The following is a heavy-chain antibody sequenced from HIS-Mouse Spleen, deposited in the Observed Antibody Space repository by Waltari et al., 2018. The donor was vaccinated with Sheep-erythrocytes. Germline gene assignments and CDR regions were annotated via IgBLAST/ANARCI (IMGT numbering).Heavy chain of an antibody. V-gene: IGHV3-30-3*01. CDR3: ARGAFDI. Sequence: QVQLVESGGGVVQPGRSLRPSCAASGFTFSSYAMHWVRQAPGKGREWVAVISYDGSNKYNADSVKGRFTISRDNSKNTLYLQMNSLRAEDTAVYYCARGAFDIWGQGTMVTVSS. J-gene: IGHJ3*02. CDR2: ISYDGSNK. CDR1: GFTFSSYA.